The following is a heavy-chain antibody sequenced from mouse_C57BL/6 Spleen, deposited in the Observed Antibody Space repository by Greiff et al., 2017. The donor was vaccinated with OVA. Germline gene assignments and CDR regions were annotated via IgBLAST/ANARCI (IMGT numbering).Heavy chain of an antibody. CDR3: ARSRYYGSSYFDY. V-gene: IGHV1-18*01. D-gene: IGHD1-1*01. Sequence: VQLQQSGPELVKPGASVKIPCKASGYTFTDYNMDWVKQSHGKSPEWIGDINPNNGGTIYNQKFKGKATLTVDKSSSTAYMELRSLTSEDTAVYYCARSRYYGSSYFDYWGQGTTLTVSS. J-gene: IGHJ2*01. CDR1: GYTFTDYN. CDR2: INPNNGGT.